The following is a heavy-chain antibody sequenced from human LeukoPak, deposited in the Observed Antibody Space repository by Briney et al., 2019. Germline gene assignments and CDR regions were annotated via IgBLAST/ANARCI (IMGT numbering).Heavy chain of an antibody. D-gene: IGHD3-9*01. CDR1: GGSISSGDYC. V-gene: IGHV4-30-4*08. CDR3: ARAAWLWYYDISTGHRWDAFDI. Sequence: SQTLSLTCTVSGGSISSGDYCWSWLRQPSGKGLEWIGYIYYSGSTYYNPSLKSRVTISVDTSKNQFSLKLSSVTAADTAVYYCARAAWLWYYDISTGHRWDAFDIWGQGTMVTVSS. CDR2: IYYSGST. J-gene: IGHJ3*02.